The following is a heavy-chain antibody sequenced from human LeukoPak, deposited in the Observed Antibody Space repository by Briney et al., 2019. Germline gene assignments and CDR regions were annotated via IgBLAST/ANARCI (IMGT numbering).Heavy chain of an antibody. CDR1: GFTFSSYA. D-gene: IGHD1-20*01. V-gene: IGHV3-64D*09. CDR3: VKGITGTTEY. CDR2: ISSNGGST. J-gene: IGHJ4*02. Sequence: GESLRLSCSASGFTFSSYAMHWVRQAPGKGLEYVSAISSNGGSTYYADSVKGRFTISRDNSKNTLYLQMSSLRAEDTAVYYCVKGITGTTEYWGQGTLVAVSS.